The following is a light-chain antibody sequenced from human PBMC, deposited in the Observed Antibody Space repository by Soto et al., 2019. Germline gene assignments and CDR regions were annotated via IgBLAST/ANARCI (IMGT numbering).Light chain of an antibody. V-gene: IGKV3-20*01. CDR3: QQYGTSVT. J-gene: IGKJ1*01. Sequence: TKSPGALSLSPGESATLSCRASQSVXNNYVAWYLQNPGQAPGLLIYGASSSATGIPDRFSGSGCGTDFTITISRLEADDAGVYCWQQYGTSVTFGQGTRLDIK. CDR2: GAS. CDR1: QSVXNNY.